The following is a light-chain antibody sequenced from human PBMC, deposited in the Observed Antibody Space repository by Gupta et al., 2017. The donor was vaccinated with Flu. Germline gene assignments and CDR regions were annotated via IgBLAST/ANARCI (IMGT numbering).Light chain of an antibody. V-gene: IGLV3-21*02. CDR2: DDS. CDR1: NSGSKA. CDR3: QVWDSSSDHVV. J-gene: IGLJ2*01. Sequence: SYVLTQPPSVSVAPGQTARITCGGNNSGSKAVHWYQREPGQAPVLIVNDDSARPSGIPERFSGSNSGNTATLNITRVEAGDEADYYCQVWDSSSDHVVFGGGPKLTVL.